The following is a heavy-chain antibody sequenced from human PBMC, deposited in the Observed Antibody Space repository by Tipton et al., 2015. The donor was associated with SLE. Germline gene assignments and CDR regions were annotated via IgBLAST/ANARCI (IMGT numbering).Heavy chain of an antibody. Sequence: TLSLTCTVSGDSINTYYWSWIRQPPGKGLEWIGYLYSSGSTNYNPSLRSRVTMSVDTSKNQFSLILSSVTAADTAVYYCARDETTGRPFDPWGQGTLVTVSS. CDR3: ARDETTGRPFDP. CDR2: LYSSGST. CDR1: GDSINTYY. V-gene: IGHV4-59*12. D-gene: IGHD1-1*01. J-gene: IGHJ5*02.